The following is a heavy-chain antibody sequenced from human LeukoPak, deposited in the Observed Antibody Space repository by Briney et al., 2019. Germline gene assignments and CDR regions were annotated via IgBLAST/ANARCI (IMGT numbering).Heavy chain of an antibody. Sequence: SETLSLTCTVSGGSISSSSYYWGWIRQPPGKGLEWIGSIYYSGSTYYNPSLKSRVTISVDTSKNQFSLKLSSVTAADTAVYYCARGPGGATTTFDYWGQGTLVTVSS. CDR3: ARGPGGATTTFDY. V-gene: IGHV4-39*07. D-gene: IGHD1-26*01. CDR2: IYYSGST. J-gene: IGHJ4*02. CDR1: GGSISSSSYY.